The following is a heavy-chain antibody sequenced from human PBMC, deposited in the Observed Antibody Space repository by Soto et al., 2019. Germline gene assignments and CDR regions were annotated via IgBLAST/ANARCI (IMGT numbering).Heavy chain of an antibody. V-gene: IGHV3-48*02. Sequence: HPGGSLRLSCAASGFTFSSYSMNWVRQAPGKGVEGVSYISSSSSTIYYADSVKGRFTISRGNAKNSLYLQMNSLRDEDTAVYYCARDWYYYDSSGYYYRVDAFDIWGQVTMVTVSS. D-gene: IGHD3-22*01. CDR1: GFTFSSYS. J-gene: IGHJ3*02. CDR3: ARDWYYYDSSGYYYRVDAFDI. CDR2: ISSSSSTI.